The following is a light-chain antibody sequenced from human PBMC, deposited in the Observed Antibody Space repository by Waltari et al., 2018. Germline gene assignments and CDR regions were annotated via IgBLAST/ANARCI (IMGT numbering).Light chain of an antibody. V-gene: IGLV1-47*01. CDR1: TSNIGKYN. CDR2: RNN. CDR3: AAWDDSLYGV. Sequence: QSVLTQPPSASGTPGQRVTISCSGRTSNIGKYNVYWYQQVPGTAPKLLIYRNNQRPSGVPDRFSGSKSDTSASLAISGLRSDDEADYYCAAWDDSLYGVFGGGTKLTVL. J-gene: IGLJ3*02.